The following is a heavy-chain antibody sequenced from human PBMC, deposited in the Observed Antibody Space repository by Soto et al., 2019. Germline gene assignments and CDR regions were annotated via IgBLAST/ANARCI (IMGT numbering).Heavy chain of an antibody. J-gene: IGHJ4*02. CDR1: GGSISSSNW. CDR2: IYHSGST. V-gene: IGHV4-4*02. CDR3: ARAGGLYGSGSYYDFDY. Sequence: PSETLSLTCAVSGGSISSSNWWSWVRQPPGKGLEWIGEIYHSGSTNYNPSLKSRVTISVDTSKNQFSLKLSSVTAADTAVYYCARAGGLYGSGSYYDFDYWGQGTLVTVSS. D-gene: IGHD3-10*01.